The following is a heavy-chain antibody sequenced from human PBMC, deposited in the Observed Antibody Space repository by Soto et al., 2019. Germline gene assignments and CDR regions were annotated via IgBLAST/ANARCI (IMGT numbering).Heavy chain of an antibody. CDR1: GFTFGSYA. J-gene: IGHJ4*02. V-gene: IGHV3-23*01. CDR2: ISGSGGST. D-gene: IGHD2-15*01. Sequence: GGSLRLSCAASGFTFGSYAVSWVRQAPGKGLEWVSAISGSGGSTYYADSVKGRFTISRDNSKNTLYLQMNSLRAEDTAVYYCAKDLQDCSGGSCYVPDYWGQGTLVTVSS. CDR3: AKDLQDCSGGSCYVPDY.